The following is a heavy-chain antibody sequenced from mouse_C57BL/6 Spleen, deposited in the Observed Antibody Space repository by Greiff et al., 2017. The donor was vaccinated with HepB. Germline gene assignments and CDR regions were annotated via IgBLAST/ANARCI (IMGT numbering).Heavy chain of an antibody. Sequence: QVQLQQPGAELVRPGSSVKLSCKASGYTFTSYWMHWVKQRPIQGLEWIGNIDPSDSETHYNQKFKDKATLTVDKSSSTAYMQLSSLTSEDSAVYYCAREGYGNYPYYVDYWGQGTTLTVSS. J-gene: IGHJ2*01. CDR1: GYTFTSYW. V-gene: IGHV1-52*01. D-gene: IGHD2-10*02. CDR2: IDPSDSET. CDR3: AREGYGNYPYYVDY.